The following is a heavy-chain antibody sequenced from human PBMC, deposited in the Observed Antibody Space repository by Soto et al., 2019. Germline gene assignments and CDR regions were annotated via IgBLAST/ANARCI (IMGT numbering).Heavy chain of an antibody. V-gene: IGHV4-34*01. CDR3: ARSKSDILSGYYGF. J-gene: IGHJ4*02. D-gene: IGHD3-9*01. CDR2: INHSGST. Sequence: PSETLSLTCAVYGGSFSGYYWSWIRQPPGKGLEWIGEINHSGSTNYNPSLKSRVTISVDTSKNQFSLKLTSVTAADTAVYYCARSKSDILSGYYGFWGQGTLVTVSS. CDR1: GGSFSGYY.